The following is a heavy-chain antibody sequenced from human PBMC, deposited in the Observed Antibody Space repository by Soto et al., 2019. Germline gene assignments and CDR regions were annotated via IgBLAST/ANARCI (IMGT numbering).Heavy chain of an antibody. CDR1: GFTFSSYW. Sequence: EVQLEESGGGLVQPGGSLRLSCTASGFTFSSYWMSWVRQAPGKGLEWVANVKQEGGEIYYVDSVKGRFTISRDNAKNSLYLQMNSLRAEDTAVYYCARVTTYYYYYMDVWGKGTTVTVSS. J-gene: IGHJ6*03. CDR3: ARVTTYYYYYMDV. V-gene: IGHV3-7*01. CDR2: VKQEGGEI. D-gene: IGHD1-1*01.